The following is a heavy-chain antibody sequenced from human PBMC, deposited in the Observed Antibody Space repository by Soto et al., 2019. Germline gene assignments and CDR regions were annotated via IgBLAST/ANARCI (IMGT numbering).Heavy chain of an antibody. V-gene: IGHV3-30-3*01. J-gene: IGHJ6*02. CDR1: GFTFSSYA. CDR3: ARDPTGPGSGRLMDV. CDR2: ISYDGSNK. D-gene: IGHD6-19*01. Sequence: QVQLVESGGGVVQPGRSLRLSCAASGFTFSSYAIHWVRQAPGKGLEWVAVISYDGSNKYYADSVKGRFTISRDNSKNTLYLQMNSLRAEDTAVYYCARDPTGPGSGRLMDVWGQGTTVTVSS.